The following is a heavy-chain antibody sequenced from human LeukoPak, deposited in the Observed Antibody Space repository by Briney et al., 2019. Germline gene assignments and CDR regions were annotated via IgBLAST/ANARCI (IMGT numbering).Heavy chain of an antibody. D-gene: IGHD5-12*01. CDR2: IYYSGST. CDR3: ARRYDFYPLDWFDP. J-gene: IGHJ5*02. V-gene: IGHV4-31*03. Sequence: PSETLSLTCTVSGGSISSGGYYWSWIRQHPGKGLEWIGYIYYSGSTYYNPSLKSRVTISVDTSKNQFSLKLSSVTAADTAVYYCARRYDFYPLDWFDPWGQGTLVTVSS. CDR1: GGSISSGGYY.